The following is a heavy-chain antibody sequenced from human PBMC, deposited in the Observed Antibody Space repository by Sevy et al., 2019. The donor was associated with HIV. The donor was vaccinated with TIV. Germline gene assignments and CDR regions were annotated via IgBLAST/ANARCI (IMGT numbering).Heavy chain of an antibody. D-gene: IGHD5-12*01. CDR1: GYSFTSYW. J-gene: IGHJ4*02. CDR3: ARRDGYASIDY. CDR2: IDPGDSDT. V-gene: IGHV5-51*01. Sequence: GESLKISCKGSGYSFTSYWIGWVRQMPGKGLGWMGIIDPGDSDTRYSPSFQGQVPITADKSISTAYLQWSSLKASDTAMYYCARRDGYASIDYWGQGTLVTVSS.